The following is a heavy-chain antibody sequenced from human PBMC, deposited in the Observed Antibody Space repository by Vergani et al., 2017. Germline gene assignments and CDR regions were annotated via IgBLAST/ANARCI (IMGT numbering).Heavy chain of an antibody. V-gene: IGHV4-4*07. D-gene: IGHD6-13*01. Sequence: QVQLQESGPGLVKPSETLSLTCTVSGGSISSYYWSWIRQPAGKGLEWIGRIYTSGSTNYNPSLKSRVTMPVDTSKNQFYLKLSSVTAADTAVYYCARDPMYSSSWYGGDYYYYGMDVWGQGTTVTVSS. CDR2: IYTSGST. J-gene: IGHJ6*02. CDR1: GGSISSYY. CDR3: ARDPMYSSSWYGGDYYYYGMDV.